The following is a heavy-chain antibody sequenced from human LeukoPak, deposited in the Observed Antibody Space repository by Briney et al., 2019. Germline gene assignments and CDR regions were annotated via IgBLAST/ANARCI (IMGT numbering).Heavy chain of an antibody. CDR1: GFTFSSYA. D-gene: IGHD3-10*01. CDR2: ISGSGGST. CDR3: AKGSYYGSGGGLDY. V-gene: IGHV3-23*01. J-gene: IGHJ4*02. Sequence: GGSLRLSCAASGFTFSSYAMSWVRQAPGKGLEWVPAISGSGGSTYYADSVKGRFTISRDNSKNTLYLQMNSLRAEDTAVYYCAKGSYYGSGGGLDYWGQGTLVTVSS.